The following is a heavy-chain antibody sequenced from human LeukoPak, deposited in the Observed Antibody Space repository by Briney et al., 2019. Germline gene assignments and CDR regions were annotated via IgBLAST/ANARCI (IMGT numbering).Heavy chain of an antibody. V-gene: IGHV1-2*02. J-gene: IGHJ4*02. D-gene: IGHD3-22*01. Sequence: ASVKVSCKASGYTFTGYYMHWVRQAPGQGLEWMGWINPNSGGTNYAQKFQGRVTITRNTSISTAYMELSSLRSEDTAVYYCARGRHFRGSITMIVALDYWGQGTLVTVSS. CDR3: ARGRHFRGSITMIVALDY. CDR2: INPNSGGT. CDR1: GYTFTGYY.